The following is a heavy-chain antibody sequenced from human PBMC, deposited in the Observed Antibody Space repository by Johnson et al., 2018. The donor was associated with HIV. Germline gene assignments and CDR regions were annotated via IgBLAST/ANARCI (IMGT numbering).Heavy chain of an antibody. CDR3: ARPSGTTGPHGAFDI. CDR2: INWNGGST. V-gene: IGHV3-20*04. Sequence: VQLVESGGGVVRPGGSLRLSCAASGFTFDDYGMSWVRQAPGKGLEWVSGINWNGGSTGYADSVKGRFTISRENAKNSLYLQMGSLRAEDMAVYYCARPSGTTGPHGAFDIWGQGTMVTVSS. D-gene: IGHD1-7*01. CDR1: GFTFDDYG. J-gene: IGHJ3*02.